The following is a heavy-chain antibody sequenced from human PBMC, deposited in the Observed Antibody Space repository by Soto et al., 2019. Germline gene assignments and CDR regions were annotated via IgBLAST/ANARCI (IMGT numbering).Heavy chain of an antibody. CDR2: IYYSGST. Sequence: SETLSLTCTVSGGSISSGDYYWSWIRQPPGKGLGWIGYIYYSGSTYYNPSLKSRVTISVDTSKNQFSLKLSSVTAADTAVYYCASSGYCTNGVCYTLFDHWGQGTLVNVS. V-gene: IGHV4-30-4*01. CDR1: GGSISSGDYY. CDR3: ASSGYCTNGVCYTLFDH. D-gene: IGHD2-8*01. J-gene: IGHJ5*02.